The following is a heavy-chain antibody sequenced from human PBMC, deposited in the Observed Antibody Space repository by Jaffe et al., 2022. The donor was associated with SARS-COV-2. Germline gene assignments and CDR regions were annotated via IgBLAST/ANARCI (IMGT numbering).Heavy chain of an antibody. J-gene: IGHJ4*02. CDR3: ARDTDSSGYYVSKIFDY. D-gene: IGHD3-22*01. CDR2: INSDGSST. V-gene: IGHV3-74*01. CDR1: GFTFSSYW. Sequence: EVQLVESGGGLVQPGGSLRLSCAASGFTFSSYWMHWVRQAPGKGLVWVSRINSDGSSTSYADSVKGRFTISRDNAKNTLYLQMNSLRAEDTAVYYCARDTDSSGYYVSKIFDYWGQGTLVTVSS.